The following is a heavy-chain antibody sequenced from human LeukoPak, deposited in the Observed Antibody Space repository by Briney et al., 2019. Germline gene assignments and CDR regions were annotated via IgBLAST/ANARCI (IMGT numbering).Heavy chain of an antibody. CDR3: ARGVGMATTHFDY. Sequence: KSSETLSLTCAVYGGPFSGYYWSWIRQPPGKGLEWIGEINHSGSTNYNPSLKSRVTISVDTSKNQFSLKLSSVTAADTAVYYCARGVGMATTHFDYWGQGTLVTVSS. J-gene: IGHJ4*02. CDR2: INHSGST. D-gene: IGHD5-24*01. V-gene: IGHV4-34*01. CDR1: GGPFSGYY.